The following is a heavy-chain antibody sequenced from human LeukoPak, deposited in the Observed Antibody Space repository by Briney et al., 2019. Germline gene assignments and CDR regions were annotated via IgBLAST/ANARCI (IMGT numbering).Heavy chain of an antibody. Sequence: GGSLRLSCAASGFTFSSYAMHWVRQAPGKGLEWVAVISYDGSNKYYADSVKGRFTISRDNSKNTLYLQMNSLRAEDTAVYYCARDRLIVVVTAIILDYWGQGTLVTVSS. J-gene: IGHJ4*02. CDR3: ARDRLIVVVTAIILDY. D-gene: IGHD2-21*02. V-gene: IGHV3-30-3*01. CDR2: ISYDGSNK. CDR1: GFTFSSYA.